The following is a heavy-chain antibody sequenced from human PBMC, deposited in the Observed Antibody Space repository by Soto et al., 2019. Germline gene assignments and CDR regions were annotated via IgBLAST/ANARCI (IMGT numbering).Heavy chain of an antibody. CDR3: ARASSGYYSYFDY. CDR2: INPSGGST. Sequence: GASVKVSCKASGYTFTSYYIHWVRQAPGQGLEWMGIINPSGGSTSYAQKFQGRVTMTRDTSTSTVYMDLSSLSSEDTAVYYCARASSGYYSYFDYWGQGTLVTVSS. D-gene: IGHD3-22*01. V-gene: IGHV1-46*01. CDR1: GYTFTSYY. J-gene: IGHJ4*02.